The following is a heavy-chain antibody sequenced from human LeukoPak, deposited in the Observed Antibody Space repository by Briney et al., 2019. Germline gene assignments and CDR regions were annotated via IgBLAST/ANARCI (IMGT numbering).Heavy chain of an antibody. CDR2: IYYSGST. J-gene: IGHJ3*02. CDR3: ARYTAMVNDAFDI. Sequence: SETLSLTCTVSGGSISSYYWGWIRQPPGKGLEWIGSIYYSGSTYYNPSLKSRVTISVNTSKNQFSLKLSSVTAADTAVYYCARYTAMVNDAFDIWGQGTMVTVSS. D-gene: IGHD5-18*01. CDR1: GGSISSYY. V-gene: IGHV4-39*01.